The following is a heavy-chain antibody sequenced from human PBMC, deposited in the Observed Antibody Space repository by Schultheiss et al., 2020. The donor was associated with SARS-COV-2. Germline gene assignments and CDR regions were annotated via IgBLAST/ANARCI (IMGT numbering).Heavy chain of an antibody. CDR2: ISYDGSNK. CDR1: GFTFSSYA. Sequence: GGSLRLSCAASGFTFSSYAMHWVRQAPGKGLEWVAVISYDGSNKYYADSVKGRFTISRDNSKNTLYLQMSSLRAEDTAVYYCARSNWFDPWGQGTLVTVSS. V-gene: IGHV3-30*15. J-gene: IGHJ5*02. CDR3: ARSNWFDP.